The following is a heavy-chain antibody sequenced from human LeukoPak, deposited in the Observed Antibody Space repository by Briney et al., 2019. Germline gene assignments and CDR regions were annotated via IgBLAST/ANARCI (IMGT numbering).Heavy chain of an antibody. CDR1: AFSFSSYG. CDR3: AKEITRPNRAVAGLNY. J-gene: IGHJ4*02. D-gene: IGHD6-19*01. V-gene: IGHV3-30*18. CDR2: ISYDGSNK. Sequence: ARSLRLSCAASAFSFSSYGMHWVRQAPGKGLEWVALISYDGSNKYYADSVKGRFTISRANSKNTLYLKMNSLRAEDTAVYYCAKEITRPNRAVAGLNYWGQGTLVTVSS.